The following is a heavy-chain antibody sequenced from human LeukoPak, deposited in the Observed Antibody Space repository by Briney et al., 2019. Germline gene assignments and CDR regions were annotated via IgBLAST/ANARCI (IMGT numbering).Heavy chain of an antibody. Sequence: SETLSLTCTVSGGSISSYYWSWIRQPPGKGLEWIGYIYYSGSTNYNPSLKSRVTISVDTSKNQFSLKLSSVTAADTAVYYCARIAAAGPTDFDYWGQGTLVTVSS. CDR2: IYYSGST. D-gene: IGHD6-13*01. J-gene: IGHJ4*02. V-gene: IGHV4-59*01. CDR3: ARIAAAGPTDFDY. CDR1: GGSISSYY.